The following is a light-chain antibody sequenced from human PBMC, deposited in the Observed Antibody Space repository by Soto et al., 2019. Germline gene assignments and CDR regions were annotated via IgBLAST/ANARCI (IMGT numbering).Light chain of an antibody. CDR3: QQYYSTLT. CDR1: QSVLYSSNNKNY. Sequence: DIVMTQSPDSLAVSLGERATINCKSSQSVLYSSNNKNYLAWYQQKPGQPPKLLIYWASTRESGVPDRFSGSGSGTDFTLTISSLQAEDVAVYYCQQYYSTLTFGLGSRLEIK. J-gene: IGKJ5*01. CDR2: WAS. V-gene: IGKV4-1*01.